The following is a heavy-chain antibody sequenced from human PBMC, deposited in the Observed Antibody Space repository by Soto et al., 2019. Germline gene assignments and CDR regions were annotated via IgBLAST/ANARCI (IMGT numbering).Heavy chain of an antibody. CDR3: ARVPTDYYDSSGYYFTFDY. J-gene: IGHJ4*02. D-gene: IGHD3-22*01. V-gene: IGHV4-38-2*02. Sequence: SETLSLTCTVSGYSISSGYYWGWIRQPPGKGLEWIGSIYHSGSTYYNPSLKSRVTISVDTSKNQFSLKLSSVTAADTAMYYCARVPTDYYDSSGYYFTFDYWGQGTLVTVSS. CDR1: GYSISSGYY. CDR2: IYHSGST.